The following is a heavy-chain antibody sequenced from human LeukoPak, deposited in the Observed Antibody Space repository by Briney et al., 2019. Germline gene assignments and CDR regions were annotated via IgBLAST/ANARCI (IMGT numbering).Heavy chain of an antibody. Sequence: PGGSLRLSCAASGFTFSDYYMSWIRQAPGKGLEWVSYISSSGSTIYYADSVKGRFTISRDNAKNSLYLQMNSLRAEDTAVYHCARGYCSGGSCYSPDGYFDYWGQGTLVTVSS. CDR1: GFTFSDYY. D-gene: IGHD2-15*01. V-gene: IGHV3-11*01. CDR3: ARGYCSGGSCYSPDGYFDY. CDR2: ISSSGSTI. J-gene: IGHJ4*02.